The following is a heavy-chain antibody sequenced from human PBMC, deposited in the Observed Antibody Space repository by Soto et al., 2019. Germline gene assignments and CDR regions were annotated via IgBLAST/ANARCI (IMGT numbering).Heavy chain of an antibody. J-gene: IGHJ4*02. CDR2: IIPMFGTA. V-gene: IGHV1-69*06. CDR1: GDTFSSYA. Sequence: QVQLVQSGAEVKKPGSSVKVSCKASGDTFSSYAINWVRQAPGQGLEWMGGIIPMFGTANYAQKFKGRFTLTAGKSTSIVYMELSSLTSEDTAVYYCARVGPAHYYDSSGYYSTLDYWGQGTLVTVSS. CDR3: ARVGPAHYYDSSGYYSTLDY. D-gene: IGHD3-22*01.